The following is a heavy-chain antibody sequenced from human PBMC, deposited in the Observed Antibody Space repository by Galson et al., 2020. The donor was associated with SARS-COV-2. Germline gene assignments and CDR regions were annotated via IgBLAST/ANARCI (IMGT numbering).Heavy chain of an antibody. V-gene: IGHV4-61*02. Sequence: SETLSLTCTVSGGSISSGSYYWSWIRQPAGKGLEWIGRIYTSGSTNYNPSLKSRVTISVDTSKNQFSLKLSSVTAADTAVYYCARGREYYGFWSGGDYGMDVWGQGTTVTVSS. CDR2: IYTSGST. CDR1: GGSISSGSYY. D-gene: IGHD3-3*01. J-gene: IGHJ6*02. CDR3: ARGREYYGFWSGGDYGMDV.